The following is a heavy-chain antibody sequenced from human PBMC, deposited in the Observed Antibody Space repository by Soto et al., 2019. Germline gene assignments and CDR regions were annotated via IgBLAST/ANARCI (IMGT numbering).Heavy chain of an antibody. CDR1: GYTFTSYA. D-gene: IGHD6-13*01. CDR2: INAGNGNT. J-gene: IGHJ5*02. Sequence: ASVKVSCKASGYTFTSYAMHWVRQAPGQRLEWMGWINAGNGNTKYSQKFQGRVTITGDTSASTAYMELSSLRSEDTAVYYCARRPTYSSRWYNWFDLWGQGTLVTVSS. V-gene: IGHV1-3*01. CDR3: ARRPTYSSRWYNWFDL.